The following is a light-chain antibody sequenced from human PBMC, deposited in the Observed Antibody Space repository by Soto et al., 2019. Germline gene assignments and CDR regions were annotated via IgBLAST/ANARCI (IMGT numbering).Light chain of an antibody. V-gene: IGKV1-16*01. CDR1: QGINTY. J-gene: IGKJ1*01. Sequence: DIQMTQSPSSLSASVGDRVTISCRASQGINTYLAWFQQKPGTAPKSLIYAASTLQTGVPSRFSGSGSGTDFTLTISSLQPEDFATYFCQQYDNYPPTFGQGTKVEIK. CDR3: QQYDNYPPT. CDR2: AAS.